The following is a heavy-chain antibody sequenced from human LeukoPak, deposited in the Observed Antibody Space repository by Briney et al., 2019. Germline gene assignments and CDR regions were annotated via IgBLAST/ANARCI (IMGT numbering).Heavy chain of an antibody. CDR3: AKYVVVVAATPYYFDY. Sequence: GGSLILSCAASGFTFSSYAMSWVRQAPGKGLEWVSAISGSGGSTYYADSVKGRFTISRDNSKNTLYLQMNSLRAEDTAVYYCAKYVVVVAATPYYFDYWGQGTLVTVSS. CDR1: GFTFSSYA. D-gene: IGHD2-15*01. J-gene: IGHJ4*02. CDR2: ISGSGGST. V-gene: IGHV3-23*01.